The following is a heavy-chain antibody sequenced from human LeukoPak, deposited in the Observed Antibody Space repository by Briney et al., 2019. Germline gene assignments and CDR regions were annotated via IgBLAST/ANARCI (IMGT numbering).Heavy chain of an antibody. J-gene: IGHJ5*02. V-gene: IGHV3-74*01. CDR2: ISGDGSST. CDR3: TRDRGGLSA. Sequence: GGSLRLSCAASGFPFSGCLMDWVRQAPGKGLEWVSRISGDGSSTTYADFVKGRFTTSRDNAKNTLFLQMDGLRVEDTAVYYCTRDRGGLSAWGQGTLVTVSS. CDR1: GFPFSGCL. D-gene: IGHD3-16*01.